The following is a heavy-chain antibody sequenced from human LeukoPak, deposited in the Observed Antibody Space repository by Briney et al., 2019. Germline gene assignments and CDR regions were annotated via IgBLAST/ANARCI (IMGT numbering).Heavy chain of an antibody. CDR1: GGTFSSYA. J-gene: IGHJ6*03. CDR3: ARQARDYYYYYVDV. Sequence: ASVKVSCKASGGTFSSYAISWVRQAPGQGLEWMGRIIPIFGTANYAQKFQGRVTITADKSTSTAYMELSSLRSEDTAVYYCARQARDYYYYYVDVWGKGTTVTVSS. CDR2: IIPIFGTA. V-gene: IGHV1-69*06.